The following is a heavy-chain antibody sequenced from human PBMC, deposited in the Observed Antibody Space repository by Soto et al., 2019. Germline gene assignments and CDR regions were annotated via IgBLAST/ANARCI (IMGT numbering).Heavy chain of an antibody. V-gene: IGHV4-39*01. D-gene: IGHD6-13*01. CDR2: IYYSGST. J-gene: IGHJ5*02. CDR1: GGSISSSDYY. Sequence: PSETLSLTCTVSGGSISSSDYYWGWIRQPPGKGLEWIGSIYYSGSTYYNPSLKSRVTISVDTSKNQFSLKLSSVTAADTAVYYCASDETYSSSLFGYDPWGQGTLVTVSS. CDR3: ASDETYSSSLFGYDP.